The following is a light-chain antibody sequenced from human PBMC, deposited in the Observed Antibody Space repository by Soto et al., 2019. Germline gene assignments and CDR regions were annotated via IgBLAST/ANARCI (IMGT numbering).Light chain of an antibody. Sequence: EIVLTQSTGTLSLSPGERATLSCRASQSVSSSYLAWYQHKPGQAPRLLIYGASSRATGIPDRFSGSGSGTDFTLTISRLEPEDFAVYYCQQYGSSLYTFGPGTKLEIK. CDR1: QSVSSSY. J-gene: IGKJ2*01. CDR2: GAS. CDR3: QQYGSSLYT. V-gene: IGKV3-20*01.